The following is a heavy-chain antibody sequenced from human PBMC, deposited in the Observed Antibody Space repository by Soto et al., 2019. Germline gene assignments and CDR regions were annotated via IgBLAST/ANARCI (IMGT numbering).Heavy chain of an antibody. V-gene: IGHV4-59*01. CDR3: ARAGYYDSSGYFP. CDR1: GGSISSYY. D-gene: IGHD3-22*01. Sequence: PSETLSLTCTVSGGSISSYYWSWIRQPPGKGLEWVGYIYYSGSTNYNPSLKSRVTISVDTSKNQFSLKLSSVTAADTAVYYCARAGYYDSSGYFPWGQGTLVTVSS. J-gene: IGHJ5*02. CDR2: IYYSGST.